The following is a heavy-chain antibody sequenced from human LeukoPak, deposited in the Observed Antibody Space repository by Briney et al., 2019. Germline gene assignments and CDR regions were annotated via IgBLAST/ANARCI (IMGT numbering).Heavy chain of an antibody. CDR1: GFTFNDYA. V-gene: IGHV3-9*01. D-gene: IGHD6-19*01. Sequence: GGSLRLSCATSGFTFNDYAMYWVRQAPGKGLEWVSGISWNSRSIAYADSVKGRFTISRDNAKNSLYLQMNSLRAEGTAVYYCAKNPSSGWYGVYYYYMDVWGKGTTVTVSS. J-gene: IGHJ6*03. CDR3: AKNPSSGWYGVYYYYMDV. CDR2: ISWNSRSI.